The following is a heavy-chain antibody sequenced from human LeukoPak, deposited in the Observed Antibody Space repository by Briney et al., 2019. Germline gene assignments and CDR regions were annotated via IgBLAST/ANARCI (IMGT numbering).Heavy chain of an antibody. Sequence: GGSLRLSCAASGFTFSSYGMHWVRQAPGKGLEWVAFIRYDGSNKYYADSVKGRFTISRDNSKNTLYLQMNSLRAEDTAVYYCAKDASYFTIFGVGAFDIWGQGTMVTVSS. CDR1: GFTFSSYG. J-gene: IGHJ3*02. V-gene: IGHV3-30*02. CDR2: IRYDGSNK. D-gene: IGHD3-3*01. CDR3: AKDASYFTIFGVGAFDI.